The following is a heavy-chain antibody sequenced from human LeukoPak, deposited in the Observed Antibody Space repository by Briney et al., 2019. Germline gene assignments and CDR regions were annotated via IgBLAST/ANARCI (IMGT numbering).Heavy chain of an antibody. D-gene: IGHD6-13*01. J-gene: IGHJ4*02. V-gene: IGHV3-33*01. CDR2: IWYDGSNK. CDR1: GFTFSSYG. CDR3: ARPSPPFIALFDY. Sequence: GGSLILSCAASGFTFSSYGMHWVRQAPGKGLEWVAVIWYDGSNKYYADSVKGRFTISRDNSKNTLYLQMNSLRAEDTAVYYCARPSPPFIALFDYWGQGTLVTVSS.